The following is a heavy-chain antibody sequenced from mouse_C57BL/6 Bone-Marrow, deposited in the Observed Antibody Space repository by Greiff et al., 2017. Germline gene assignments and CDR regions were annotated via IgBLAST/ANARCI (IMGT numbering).Heavy chain of an antibody. CDR3: ALYDGYFRFDY. V-gene: IGHV3-6*01. CDR2: ISYDGSN. Sequence: VQLQQSGPGLVKPSQSLSLTCSVTGYSITSGYYWNWIRQFPGNKLEWMGYISYDGSNNYNPSLKNRISITRDTSKNQFFLKLNSLTTEDTATYYCALYDGYFRFDYWGQGTTLTVSS. J-gene: IGHJ2*01. D-gene: IGHD2-3*01. CDR1: GYSITSGYY.